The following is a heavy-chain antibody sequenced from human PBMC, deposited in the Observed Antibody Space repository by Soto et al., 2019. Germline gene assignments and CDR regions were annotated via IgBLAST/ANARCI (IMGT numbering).Heavy chain of an antibody. CDR3: ARSGRHDFWSRPNYGMDV. D-gene: IGHD3-3*01. CDR2: IYPGDSDT. Sequence: GESLKISCKGSGYSFTSYWIGWVRQMPGKGLEWVGIIYPGDSDTRYSPSFQGQVTLSADKSISTAYLQWSSLKASDTAMYYCARSGRHDFWSRPNYGMDVWGQGTTVTVSS. J-gene: IGHJ6*02. V-gene: IGHV5-51*01. CDR1: GYSFTSYW.